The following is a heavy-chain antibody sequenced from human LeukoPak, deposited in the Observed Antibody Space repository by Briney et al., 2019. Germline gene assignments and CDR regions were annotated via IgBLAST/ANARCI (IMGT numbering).Heavy chain of an antibody. D-gene: IGHD6-13*01. J-gene: IGHJ5*02. V-gene: IGHV1-8*01. CDR3: ARGQDSSSWNDWFDP. Sequence: SVKVSCKASGYTFTSYDINWVRQATGQGLEWMGWMNPNSGNSGYAQKFQGRVTMTRNTSISTAYMELSSLRSEDTAVYYCARGQDSSSWNDWFDPWGQGTLVTVSS. CDR2: MNPNSGNS. CDR1: GYTFTSYD.